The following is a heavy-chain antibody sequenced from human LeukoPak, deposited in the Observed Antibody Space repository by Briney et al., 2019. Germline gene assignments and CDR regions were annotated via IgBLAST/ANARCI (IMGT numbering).Heavy chain of an antibody. CDR1: GGSISSSSYY. CDR3: ASTSPKYYYESSGYSSLFDN. CDR2: IYYSGNT. V-gene: IGHV4-39*07. D-gene: IGHD3-22*01. J-gene: IGHJ4*02. Sequence: SETLSLTCTVSGGSISSSSYYWGWIRQPPGKGLEWIGTIYYSGNTYYNPSLKSRLTISVDTSKNQFSLKLRSVTAADTALYYCASTSPKYYYESSGYSSLFDNWGQGTLVTVSS.